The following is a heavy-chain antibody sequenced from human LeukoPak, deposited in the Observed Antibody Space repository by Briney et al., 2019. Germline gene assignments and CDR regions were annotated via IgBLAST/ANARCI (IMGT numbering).Heavy chain of an antibody. D-gene: IGHD5-24*01. Sequence: GGSLSLSCAASGFTFATHGMSWVRQVAEEGLEWVSAISVGGPYTYYADSVRGRFTISRDNSKSALYLQMNSLRSEDTAMYHCVKEGSHSDGGHSPTFDSWGLGTLVTVSS. CDR1: GFTFATHG. CDR2: ISVGGPYT. V-gene: IGHV3-23*01. CDR3: VKEGSHSDGGHSPTFDS. J-gene: IGHJ4*02.